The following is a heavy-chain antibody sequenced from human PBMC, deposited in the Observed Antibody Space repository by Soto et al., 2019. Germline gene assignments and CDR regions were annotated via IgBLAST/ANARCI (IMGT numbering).Heavy chain of an antibody. D-gene: IGHD2-15*01. Sequence: HPGGSLRLSCAASGFTFSSYGMHWVRQAPGKGLEWVAVIWYDGSNKYYADSVKGRFTISRDNSKNTLYLQMNSLRAEDTAVYYFARDLVVAATIHYYYYGMDVWGQGTTVTVSS. CDR2: IWYDGSNK. CDR1: GFTFSSYG. CDR3: ARDLVVAATIHYYYYGMDV. J-gene: IGHJ6*02. V-gene: IGHV3-33*01.